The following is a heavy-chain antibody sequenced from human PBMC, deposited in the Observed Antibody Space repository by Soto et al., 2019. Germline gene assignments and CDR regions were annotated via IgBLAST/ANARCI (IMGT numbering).Heavy chain of an antibody. CDR3: ARDLGDDSNYVDWFDP. CDR1: GYTFTNYY. Sequence: ASVKVSCKASGYTFTNYYIDWVRQAPGQGLEWMGIINPNGGSTTYVQKFQGRVTMTRDTSTSTVYMELSSLRSEDTAVYYCARDLGDDSNYVDWFDPWGQGTLVTVSS. D-gene: IGHD4-4*01. J-gene: IGHJ5*02. CDR2: INPNGGST. V-gene: IGHV1-46*01.